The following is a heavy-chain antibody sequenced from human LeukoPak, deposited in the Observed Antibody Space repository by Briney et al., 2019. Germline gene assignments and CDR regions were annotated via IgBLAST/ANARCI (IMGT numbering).Heavy chain of an antibody. V-gene: IGHV4-59*12. J-gene: IGHJ3*02. D-gene: IGHD5-18*01. Sequence: SETLSLACTVSGGSISSYYWSWIRQPPGKGLEWIGSIYYSGSTYYNPSLKSRVTISVDTSKNQFSLQLTSVTAADTAVYFCARVRLDSYGYFVAFDIWGQGTMVTVSS. CDR2: IYYSGST. CDR1: GGSISSYY. CDR3: ARVRLDSYGYFVAFDI.